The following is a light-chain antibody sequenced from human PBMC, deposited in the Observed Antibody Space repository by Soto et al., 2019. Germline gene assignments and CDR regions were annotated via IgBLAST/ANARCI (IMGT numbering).Light chain of an antibody. CDR3: QQATRFPVS. V-gene: IGKV1-12*01. CDR2: GAS. Sequence: DIQMTQSPSSVSASVGDRVTITCRASQDISRGLAWYQQKPGKAPKLLLYGASNLQSEVPSRFSGSGSGTDFTLTSSCLQPEDFATYYCQQATRFPVSFGGGTKVEIK. CDR1: QDISRG. J-gene: IGKJ4*01.